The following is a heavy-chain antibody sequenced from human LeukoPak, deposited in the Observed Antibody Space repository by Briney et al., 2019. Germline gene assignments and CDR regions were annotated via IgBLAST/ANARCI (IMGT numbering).Heavy chain of an antibody. CDR3: ARDGEFLGYCSGGSCYKPLDY. CDR2: ISSSSSYI. V-gene: IGHV3-21*01. Sequence: GGSLRLSCAASGFTFSSYSMNWVRQAPGKGLEWVSSISSSSSYIYYADSVKGRFTISRDNAKNSLYLQMNSLRAADTAVYYCARDGEFLGYCSGGSCYKPLDYWGQGTLVTVSS. D-gene: IGHD2-15*01. CDR1: GFTFSSYS. J-gene: IGHJ4*02.